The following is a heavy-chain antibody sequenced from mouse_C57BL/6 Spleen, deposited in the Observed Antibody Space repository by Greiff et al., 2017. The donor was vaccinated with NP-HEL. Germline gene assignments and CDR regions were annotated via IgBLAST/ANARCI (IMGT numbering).Heavy chain of an antibody. CDR3: ARSGLTGSYFDY. CDR2: IDPSDSYT. CDR1: GYTFTSYW. Sequence: QVQLQQPGAELVMPGASVKLSCKASGYTFTSYWMHWVKQRPGQGLEWIGEIDPSDSYTNYNQKFKGKSTLTVDKSSSTAHMQLSSLTSEDSAVYYCARSGLTGSYFDYWGQGTTLTVSS. V-gene: IGHV1-69*01. J-gene: IGHJ2*01. D-gene: IGHD4-1*01.